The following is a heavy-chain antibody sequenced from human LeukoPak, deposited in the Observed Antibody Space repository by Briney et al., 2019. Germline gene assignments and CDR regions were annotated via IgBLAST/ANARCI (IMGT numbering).Heavy chain of an antibody. Sequence: SETLSLTCAVYGGSFSGYYWSWIRQTPGKGLEWIGEINHSGSTNYNPSLKSRVTISVDTSKNQFSLRLTSVTAADTAVYYCARDPTARIAAAGTSDYWGQGALVTVSS. V-gene: IGHV4-34*01. CDR1: GGSFSGYY. CDR2: INHSGST. J-gene: IGHJ4*02. CDR3: ARDPTARIAAAGTSDY. D-gene: IGHD6-13*01.